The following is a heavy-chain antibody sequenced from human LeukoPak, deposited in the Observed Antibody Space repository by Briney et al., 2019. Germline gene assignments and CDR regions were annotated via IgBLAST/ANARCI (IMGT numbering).Heavy chain of an antibody. CDR3: ARCPIAVAGIGYNWFDP. V-gene: IGHV1-69*05. J-gene: IGHJ5*02. D-gene: IGHD6-19*01. CDR2: IIPIFGTA. CDR1: GGTFSSYA. Sequence: WASVKVSCKASGGTFSSYAISWVRQAPGQGLEWMGRIIPIFGTANYAQKFQGRVTITTDESMGTAYMELSSLRSEDTAVYYCARCPIAVAGIGYNWFDPWGQGTLVTVSS.